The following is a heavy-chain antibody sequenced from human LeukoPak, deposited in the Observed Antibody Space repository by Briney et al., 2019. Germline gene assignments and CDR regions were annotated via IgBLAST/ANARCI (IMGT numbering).Heavy chain of an antibody. V-gene: IGHV3-33*06. CDR3: AKDAQRGFDYSNSLEH. D-gene: IGHD4-11*01. J-gene: IGHJ5*02. CDR1: GFTFSHC. Sequence: HPGRSLRLSCATSGFTFSHCMHWVRQAPGKGLEWVAVIWNDGSNKYYGDSVKGRFTISRDNSKNTLYLQMNSLTVEDTAVYYCAKDAQRGFDYSNSLEHWGQGTLVTVSS. CDR2: IWNDGSNK.